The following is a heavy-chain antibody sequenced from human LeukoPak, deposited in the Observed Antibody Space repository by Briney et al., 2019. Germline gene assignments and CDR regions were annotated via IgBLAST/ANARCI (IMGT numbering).Heavy chain of an antibody. J-gene: IGHJ6*03. CDR3: ARVRWLRLGVNEYYYYMDV. D-gene: IGHD5-12*01. CDR1: GYTFNTYD. CDR2: MNPTSGKT. Sequence: ASVKVSCKASGYTFNTYDINWVRQATGQGLERMGWMNPTSGKTSYAQKFQGRVTITSNTSTTTAQMELSSLGSEDTAVYYCARVRWLRLGVNEYYYYMDVWGKGTTVTVSS. V-gene: IGHV1-8*03.